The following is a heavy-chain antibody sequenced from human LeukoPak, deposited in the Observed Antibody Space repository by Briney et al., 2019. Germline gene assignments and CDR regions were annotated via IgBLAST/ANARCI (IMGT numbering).Heavy chain of an antibody. V-gene: IGHV4-59*08. J-gene: IGHJ4*02. CDR3: ARHDDDYGDSYYFDY. Sequence: SETLSLTCTVSGGSISSYYWSWIRQPPGKGLEWIGYIYYSGSTNYNPSLKSRVTISVDTSKNQFSLKLSSVTAADTAVYHCARHDDDYGDSYYFDYWGQGTLVTVSS. CDR2: IYYSGST. D-gene: IGHD4-17*01. CDR1: GGSISSYY.